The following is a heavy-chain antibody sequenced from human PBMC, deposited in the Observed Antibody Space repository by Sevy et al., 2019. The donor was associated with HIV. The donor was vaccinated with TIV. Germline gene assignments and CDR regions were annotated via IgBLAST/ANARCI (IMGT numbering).Heavy chain of an antibody. CDR2: IYYSERT. CDR3: ARANAYLTSDAFDI. J-gene: IGHJ3*02. Sequence: SETLSLTCTVSDGSISSLNYYWSWIRQHPGKGLEWIGYIYYSERTNYNPSLKSRVIISVDTSKNQFSLRLSSVTAADTAVYYCARANAYLTSDAFDIWVQGTMVTVSS. CDR1: DGSISSLNYY. D-gene: IGHD1-26*01. V-gene: IGHV4-31*03.